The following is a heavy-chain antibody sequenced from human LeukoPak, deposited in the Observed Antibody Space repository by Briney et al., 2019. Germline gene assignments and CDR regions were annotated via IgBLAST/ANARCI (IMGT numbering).Heavy chain of an antibody. D-gene: IGHD4-17*01. CDR1: GGSISSSSYY. CDR3: ARDLIYGDYFDY. Sequence: PSETLSLTCTVSGGSISSSSYYWGWIRQPPGKGLEWIGSIYYSGSTYYNPSLKSRVTISVDTSKNQFSLKLSSVTAEDTAVYYCARDLIYGDYFDYWGQGTLVTVSS. V-gene: IGHV4-39*07. J-gene: IGHJ4*02. CDR2: IYYSGST.